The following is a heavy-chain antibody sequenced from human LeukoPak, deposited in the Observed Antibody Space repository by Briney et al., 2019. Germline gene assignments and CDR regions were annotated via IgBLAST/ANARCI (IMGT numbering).Heavy chain of an antibody. CDR2: IHTSGST. D-gene: IGHD3-3*01. CDR1: RDSISSYH. J-gene: IGHJ4*02. Sequence: SETLSLTCTVSRDSISSYHWSWIRQPAGKGLEWIGGIHTSGSTNYNPSLKSRVTMSVDMSMQQFSLKLSSVTAADTAVYYCARHDFWSGSLFDYWGQGTLVTVSS. CDR3: ARHDFWSGSLFDY. V-gene: IGHV4-4*07.